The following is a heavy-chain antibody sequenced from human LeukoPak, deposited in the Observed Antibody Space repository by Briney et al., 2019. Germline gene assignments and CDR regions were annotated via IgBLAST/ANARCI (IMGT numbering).Heavy chain of an antibody. Sequence: PSETLSLTCTVPVGSISSYYWSWIRQPPGKGLEWIGYIYYSGSTNYNPSLKSRVTISVDTSKNQFSLKLSSVTAADTAVYYCASSIPSSGYPFQLDYWGQRTLVTVSS. J-gene: IGHJ4*02. CDR1: VGSISSYY. CDR2: IYYSGST. D-gene: IGHD3-22*01. CDR3: ASSIPSSGYPFQLDY. V-gene: IGHV4-59*08.